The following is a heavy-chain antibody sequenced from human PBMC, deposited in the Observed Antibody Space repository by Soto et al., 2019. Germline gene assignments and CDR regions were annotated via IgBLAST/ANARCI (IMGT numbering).Heavy chain of an antibody. CDR2: ISGSGGST. Sequence: GGSLRLSCAASGFTFSSYAMSWVRQAPGKGLEWVSAISGSGGSTYYADSVKGRFTISRDNSKNTLYLQMNSLRAEDTAVYYCAKDPELLYSSSWFNWFDTWGQATLVTVSS. D-gene: IGHD6-13*01. V-gene: IGHV3-23*01. J-gene: IGHJ5*02. CDR3: AKDPELLYSSSWFNWFDT. CDR1: GFTFSSYA.